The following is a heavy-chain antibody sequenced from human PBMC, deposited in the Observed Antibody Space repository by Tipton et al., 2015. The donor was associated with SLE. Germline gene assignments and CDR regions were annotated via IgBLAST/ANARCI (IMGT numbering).Heavy chain of an antibody. V-gene: IGHV1-46*01. Sequence: QLVQSGAEVKKPGASVKVSCKASGYTFTSYYMHWVRQAPGQGLEWMGIINPSGGSTSYAQKFQGRVTMTRDTSTSTVYMELSSLRSEDTAVYYCARDIAVAANGGYYFDYWGQGTLVTVSP. CDR1: GYTFTSYY. D-gene: IGHD6-19*01. J-gene: IGHJ4*02. CDR2: INPSGGST. CDR3: ARDIAVAANGGYYFDY.